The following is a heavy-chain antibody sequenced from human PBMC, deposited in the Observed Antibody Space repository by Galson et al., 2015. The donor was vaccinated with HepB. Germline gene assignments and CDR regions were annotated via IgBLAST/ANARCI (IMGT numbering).Heavy chain of an antibody. Sequence: SLRLSCAASGFNFSLYSMNWVRQAPGKGLEWVSSISSSGSCISSVDSVKGRFAVSRDNAKNSLYLQMNSLRAEDTAIYFCARVVLRGSYWYFDFWGQGTLVTVSS. CDR1: GFNFSLYS. CDR3: ARVVLRGSYWYFDF. V-gene: IGHV3-21*01. D-gene: IGHD1-26*01. CDR2: ISSSGSCI. J-gene: IGHJ4*02.